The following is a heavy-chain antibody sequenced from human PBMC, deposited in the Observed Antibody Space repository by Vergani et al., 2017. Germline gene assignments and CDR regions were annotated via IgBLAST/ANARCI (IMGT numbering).Heavy chain of an antibody. Sequence: EVQLVESGGGLVQPGRSLRLSCAASGFTFDDYAMHWVRQAPGKGLEWVSGISWNSGSIGYADSVKGRFTISRDNAKNSLYLQMNSLRAEDTAVYYCARDYYYDSPGGAFDIWGQGTMVTVSS. D-gene: IGHD3-22*01. V-gene: IGHV3-9*01. CDR3: ARDYYYDSPGGAFDI. J-gene: IGHJ3*02. CDR1: GFTFDDYA. CDR2: ISWNSGSI.